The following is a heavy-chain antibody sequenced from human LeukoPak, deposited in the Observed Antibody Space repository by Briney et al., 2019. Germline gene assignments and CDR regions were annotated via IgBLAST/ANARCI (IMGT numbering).Heavy chain of an antibody. V-gene: IGHV4-34*01. D-gene: IGHD3-3*02. CDR3: ARGRAFFD. J-gene: IGHJ4*02. CDR1: GGSISGYY. CDR2: INHSGGT. Sequence: SETLSLTCTVSGGSISGYYWSWVRQPPGKGLEWIGEINHSGGTNYDPSLKSRVTISLDTSKNQFSLKLSSVTAADTAVYYCARGRAFFDWGQGTLVTVSS.